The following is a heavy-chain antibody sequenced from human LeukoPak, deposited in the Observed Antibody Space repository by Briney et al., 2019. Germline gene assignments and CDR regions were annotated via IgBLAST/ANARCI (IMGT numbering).Heavy chain of an antibody. D-gene: IGHD3-10*01. CDR3: ARVNYYGSGSYSPGDY. CDR2: IIPIFGTA. Sequence: SVKVSCKASGGTFSSYAISWVRQAPGQGLEWMGGIIPIFGTANYAQKFQGRVTITTDESTSTAYMELSSLRSEDTAVYYCARVNYYGSGSYSPGDYWGQGTLVTVSS. CDR1: GGTFSSYA. V-gene: IGHV1-69*05. J-gene: IGHJ4*02.